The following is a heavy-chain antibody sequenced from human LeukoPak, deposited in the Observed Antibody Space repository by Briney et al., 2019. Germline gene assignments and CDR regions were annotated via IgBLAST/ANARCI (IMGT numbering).Heavy chain of an antibody. Sequence: ASVKVSCKASGYTFTSYDINWVRQATGQGLEWMGWMNPNSGNTGYAQKFQGGVTITRNTSISTAYMELSSLRSEDTAVYYCATLYCSGGSCYFDYWGQGTLVTVSS. V-gene: IGHV1-8*03. CDR2: MNPNSGNT. CDR3: ATLYCSGGSCYFDY. D-gene: IGHD2-15*01. CDR1: GYTFTSYD. J-gene: IGHJ4*02.